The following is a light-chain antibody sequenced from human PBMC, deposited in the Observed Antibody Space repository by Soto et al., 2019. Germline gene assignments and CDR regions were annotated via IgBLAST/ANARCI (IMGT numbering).Light chain of an antibody. CDR2: EIS. Sequence: SALTQPASVSGSPGEWITISSHRTTSDVGGYNVVSWYQQYPGKAPKLIIYEISKRPSGVSNRFSGSKSGNTASLTISGLQAEDEADYYCCSYAGATMYVFGTGTKVTVL. CDR1: TSDVGGYNV. CDR3: CSYAGATMYV. V-gene: IGLV2-23*02. J-gene: IGLJ1*01.